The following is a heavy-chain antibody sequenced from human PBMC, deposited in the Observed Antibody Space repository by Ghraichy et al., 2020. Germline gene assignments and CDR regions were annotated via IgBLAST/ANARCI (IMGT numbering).Heavy chain of an antibody. CDR3: ARVGVVVAATRILDP. V-gene: IGHV1-46*01. Sequence: ASVKVSCKASGYTFTSYYMHWVRQAPGQGLEWMGIINPSGGSTSYAQKFQGRVTMTRDTSTSTVYMELSSLRSEDTAVYYCARVGVVVAATRILDPWGQGTLVTVSS. CDR2: INPSGGST. J-gene: IGHJ5*02. D-gene: IGHD2-15*01. CDR1: GYTFTSYY.